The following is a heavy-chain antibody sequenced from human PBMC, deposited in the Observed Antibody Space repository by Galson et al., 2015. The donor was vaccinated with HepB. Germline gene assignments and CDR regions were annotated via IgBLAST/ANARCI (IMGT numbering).Heavy chain of an antibody. V-gene: IGHV1-8*01. J-gene: IGHJ4*02. D-gene: IGHD1-26*01. Sequence: SGAEVKKPGESLKISCKVSGYTFTTYDINWVRQATGQGLEWMGWMNPSSGNTGYAQKFQGRVTMTRDTSINTAYMEVSSLRSEDTAVYYCARRWELASDYWGQGTLVIVSS. CDR3: ARRWELASDY. CDR2: MNPSSGNT. CDR1: GYTFTTYD.